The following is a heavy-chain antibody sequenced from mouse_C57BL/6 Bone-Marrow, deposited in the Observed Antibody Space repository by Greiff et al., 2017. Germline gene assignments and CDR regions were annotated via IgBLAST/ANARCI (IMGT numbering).Heavy chain of an antibody. CDR2: IDPSDSYT. J-gene: IGHJ2*01. CDR1: GYTFTSYW. Sequence: QVQLQQSGAELVMPGASVKLSCKASGYTFTSYWMHWVKQRPGQGLEWIGEIDPSDSYTNYNQKFKGKSTLTVDKSSSTAYMQLSSLTSEDSAVYYGARSYYSNSFFDYWGQGTTLTVSS. CDR3: ARSYYSNSFFDY. D-gene: IGHD2-5*01. V-gene: IGHV1-69*01.